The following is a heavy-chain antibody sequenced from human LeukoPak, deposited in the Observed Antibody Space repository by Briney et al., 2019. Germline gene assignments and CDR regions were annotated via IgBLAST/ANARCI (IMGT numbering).Heavy chain of an antibody. D-gene: IGHD2-2*01. V-gene: IGHV1-69*05. CDR1: GGTFSSYA. CDR2: IIPIFGTA. Sequence: GASVKVSCKASGGTFSSYAISWVRQAPGQGLEWMGGIIPIFGTANYAQKFQGRVTITTDESTSTAYMELSSLRSEDTAVYYCARSCTSCYEGRDYFDYWGXGTLVTVSS. J-gene: IGHJ4*02. CDR3: ARSCTSCYEGRDYFDY.